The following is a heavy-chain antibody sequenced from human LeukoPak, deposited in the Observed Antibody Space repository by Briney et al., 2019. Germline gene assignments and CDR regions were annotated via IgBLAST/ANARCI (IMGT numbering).Heavy chain of an antibody. CDR2: ISGGSRYI. D-gene: IGHD2-21*01. J-gene: IGHJ4*02. CDR1: EFTFSRYP. CDR3: ARDNDWLDY. V-gene: IGHV3-21*06. Sequence: GGSLRLSCTASEFTFSRYPMNWVRQAPGKGLEWVASISGGSRYIYYADSVKGRFTISRDDAKNSLYLQMSSLRADDTAIYYCARDNDWLDYWGQGTLVTVSS.